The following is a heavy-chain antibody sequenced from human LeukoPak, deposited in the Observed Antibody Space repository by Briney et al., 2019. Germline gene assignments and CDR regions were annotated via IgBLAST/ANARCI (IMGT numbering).Heavy chain of an antibody. CDR1: GGSISSYY. Sequence: PSETLSLTCTVSGGSISSYYWSWIRQPPGKGLEWIGEVYHSGSTNYNPSLKSRVTISVDKSKNQFSLNLSSVTAADTAVYYCLYGGNSGDWVYWGQGTLVTVSS. J-gene: IGHJ4*02. D-gene: IGHD4-23*01. CDR2: VYHSGST. V-gene: IGHV4-59*12. CDR3: LYGGNSGDWVY.